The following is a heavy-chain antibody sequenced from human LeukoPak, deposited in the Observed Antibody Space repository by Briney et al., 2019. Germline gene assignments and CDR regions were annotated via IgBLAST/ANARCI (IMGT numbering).Heavy chain of an antibody. V-gene: IGHV3-30*18. CDR2: ISYDGSNK. Sequence: SGGSLRLSCAASGFTFSSYGMHWVRQAPGKGLEWVAVISYDGSNKYYADSVKGRFTISRDNSKNTLYLQMNSLRAEDTAVYYCAKAGGNSFYYYYGMDVWGQGTTVTVSS. CDR3: AKAGGNSFYYYYGMDV. J-gene: IGHJ6*02. CDR1: GFTFSSYG. D-gene: IGHD4-23*01.